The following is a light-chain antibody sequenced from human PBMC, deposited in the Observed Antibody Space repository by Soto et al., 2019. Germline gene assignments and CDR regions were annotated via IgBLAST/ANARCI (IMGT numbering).Light chain of an antibody. Sequence: DIQMTQSPPSLFASVGGRVTITCRASQGIEGFLAWYQQKPGTAPKLLVYGTSTLQVGVPSRFSGSGWGTDFTLTISSVQPADVATYYCQKYNKAPWTFGQGTKV. CDR3: QKYNKAPWT. V-gene: IGKV1-27*01. J-gene: IGKJ1*01. CDR1: QGIEGF. CDR2: GTS.